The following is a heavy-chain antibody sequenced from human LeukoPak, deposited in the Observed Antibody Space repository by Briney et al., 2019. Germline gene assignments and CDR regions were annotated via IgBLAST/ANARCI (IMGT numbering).Heavy chain of an antibody. Sequence: GGSLRLSCAASGFTFSSYWMHWVRQAPGKGLVWVSRINSDGSSTSYADSVKGRFTISRDNAKNALYLQMNSLRAEDTAVYYCARGQFRPSIVVVPAATVGWFDPWGQGTLVTVSS. J-gene: IGHJ5*02. V-gene: IGHV3-74*01. CDR2: INSDGSST. CDR3: ARGQFRPSIVVVPAATVGWFDP. D-gene: IGHD2-2*01. CDR1: GFTFSSYW.